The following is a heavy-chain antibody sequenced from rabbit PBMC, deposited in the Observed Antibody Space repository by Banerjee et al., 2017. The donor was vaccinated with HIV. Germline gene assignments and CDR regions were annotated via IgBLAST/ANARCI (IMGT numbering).Heavy chain of an antibody. CDR1: GFSFSSSDY. Sequence: QEQLVESGGDLVKPGASLTLTCTASGFSFSSSDYMCWVRQAPGKGLEWISCIAGSSSGFTYSATWAKGRFTFSKTSSTTVTLQMTSLTAADTATYFCARDLDGVIGWNFGWWGPGTLVTVS. CDR2: IAGSSSGFT. CDR3: ARDLDGVIGWNFGW. D-gene: IGHD1-1*01. J-gene: IGHJ4*01. V-gene: IGHV1S45*01.